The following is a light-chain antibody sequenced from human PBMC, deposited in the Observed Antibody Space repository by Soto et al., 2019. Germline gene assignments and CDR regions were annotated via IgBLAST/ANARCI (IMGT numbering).Light chain of an antibody. CDR3: SSYTSSSTPPYL. V-gene: IGLV2-14*01. CDR2: DVS. J-gene: IGLJ1*01. Sequence: QSALTQPASVSGSPGQSITISCTGTSSDVGGYNYVSWYQQPPGKSPKLMIYDVSNRPSGVYNRFSGSKSGNTASLPISGLQAEDEAAYYCSSYTSSSTPPYLSGNGTKVTVL. CDR1: SSDVGGYNY.